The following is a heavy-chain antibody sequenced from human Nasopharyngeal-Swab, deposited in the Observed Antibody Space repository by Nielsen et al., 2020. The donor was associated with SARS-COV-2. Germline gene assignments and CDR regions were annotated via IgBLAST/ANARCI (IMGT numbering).Heavy chain of an antibody. CDR1: GFTVSSNY. D-gene: IGHD3-16*01. Sequence: GGSLRLSCAASGFTVSSNYMSWVRQAPGTGLEWVSVIYSGGSTYYADSVKGRFTISRDNSKNTLYLQMNGLRAEDTAVYYCARDRGGYGDYVDYWGQGTLVTVSS. J-gene: IGHJ4*02. CDR2: IYSGGST. CDR3: ARDRGGYGDYVDY. V-gene: IGHV3-66*02.